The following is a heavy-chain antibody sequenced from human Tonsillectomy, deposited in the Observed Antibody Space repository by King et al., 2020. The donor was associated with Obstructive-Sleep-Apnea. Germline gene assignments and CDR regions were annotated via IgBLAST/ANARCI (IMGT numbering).Heavy chain of an antibody. CDR1: GFTFSSYS. D-gene: IGHD1-26*01. Sequence: VQLVESGGGLVQPGGSLRLSCAASGFTFSSYSMKWVRQAPGKGLEWVSYSSICSSTIYYADSVKGRLTISRENAKNSLYLQMNSLRAEDTAVYYCARSGSYDYWGQGTLVTVSS. CDR3: ARSGSYDY. J-gene: IGHJ4*02. V-gene: IGHV3-48*04. CDR2: SSICSSTI.